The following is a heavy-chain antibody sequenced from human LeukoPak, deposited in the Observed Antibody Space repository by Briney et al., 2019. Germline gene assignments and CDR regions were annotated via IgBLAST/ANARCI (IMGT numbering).Heavy chain of an antibody. D-gene: IGHD1-14*01. Sequence: SETLSLTCTVSGYSISSGYYWGWIRQPPGKGLEWIGSIYHGGSTYYNPSLKSRVTISVDTSKNQFSLKLSSVTAADTAVYFCARDSWPEVVRFDYWGQGTLVTVSS. CDR1: GYSISSGYY. CDR2: IYHGGST. V-gene: IGHV4-38-2*02. CDR3: ARDSWPEVVRFDY. J-gene: IGHJ4*02.